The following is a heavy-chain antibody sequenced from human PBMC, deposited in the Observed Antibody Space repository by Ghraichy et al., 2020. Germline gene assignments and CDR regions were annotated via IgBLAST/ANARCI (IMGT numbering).Heavy chain of an antibody. CDR1: GGSISSGDYY. V-gene: IGHV4-30-4*01. J-gene: IGHJ6*02. Sequence: SETLSLTCTVSGGSISSGDYYWSWIRQPPGKGLEWIGYIYYSGSTYYNPSLKSRVTISVDTSKNQFSLKLSSVTAADTAVYYCGRVDTRGYGMDVWGQGTTVTVS. CDR2: IYYSGST. CDR3: GRVDTRGYGMDV. D-gene: IGHD5-18*01.